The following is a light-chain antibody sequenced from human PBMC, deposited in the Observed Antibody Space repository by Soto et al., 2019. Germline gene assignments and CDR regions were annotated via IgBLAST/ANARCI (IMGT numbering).Light chain of an antibody. V-gene: IGLV2-14*01. CDR1: SSDIGAYNS. Sequence: QSVLTQPASVSGSPGQSITISCTGTSSDIGAYNSVSWYQQYPGRAPKLMIYEVSNRPSGVSARFSASKSGNTASLTISGLQAEDEADYYCTSRGGSRPYYVFGTGTKLTVL. CDR2: EVS. CDR3: TSRGGSRPYYV. J-gene: IGLJ1*01.